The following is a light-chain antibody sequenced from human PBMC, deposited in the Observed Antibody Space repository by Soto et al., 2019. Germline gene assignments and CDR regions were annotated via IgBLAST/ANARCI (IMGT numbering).Light chain of an antibody. CDR3: SSFTSSTSYV. CDR1: SRDIGGYNF. Sequence: QSALTQPASVSGSPGQSITISCSGTSRDIGGYNFVSWYQQHPDKAPKLMIYDVSNRPSGVSNRFSGSKSGNTASLSISGLQADDEADYYCSSFTSSTSYVFGTGTKLTVL. V-gene: IGLV2-14*03. J-gene: IGLJ1*01. CDR2: DVS.